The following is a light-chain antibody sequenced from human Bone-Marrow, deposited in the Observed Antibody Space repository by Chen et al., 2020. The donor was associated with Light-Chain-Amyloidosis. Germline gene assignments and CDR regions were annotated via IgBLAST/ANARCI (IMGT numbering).Light chain of an antibody. CDR3: QQRSSWPIT. Sequence: EIVLTQSPATLSLSPGVRATLSCRSRQSVRNYLAWYQQKPGQAPRLLIYDASTRATGIPARFSGSGSGTDFTLTINSLEPEDFAVYYCQQRSSWPITFGPGTRVDIK. CDR2: DAS. V-gene: IGKV3-11*01. J-gene: IGKJ3*01. CDR1: QSVRNY.